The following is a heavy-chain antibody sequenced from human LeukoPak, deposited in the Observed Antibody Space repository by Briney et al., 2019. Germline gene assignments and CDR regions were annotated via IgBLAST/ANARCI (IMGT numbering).Heavy chain of an antibody. V-gene: IGHV4-38-2*02. CDR3: ATTLYYYDSSTYYPDY. CDR2: IYHSGST. CDR1: GNSISSGYY. D-gene: IGHD3-22*01. J-gene: IGHJ4*02. Sequence: SETLSLTCTVSGNSISSGYYWGWIRQPPGKGLEWIGSIYHSGSTYSNPSLKSRVTISVDTSKNQFSLKLSSMTAADTAVYYCATTLYYYDSSTYYPDYWGQGTLVTVSS.